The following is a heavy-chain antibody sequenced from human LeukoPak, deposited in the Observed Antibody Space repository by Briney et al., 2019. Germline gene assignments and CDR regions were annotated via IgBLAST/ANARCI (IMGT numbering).Heavy chain of an antibody. Sequence: PSETLSLTCTVSGGSISTHYWNWIRQSPGKGLEWIGYISYSGSTNYNPSLKSRVTISVDTSKNQFSLKLSSVTAADTAVYYCARLGPAAGTSFDYWGQGTLVTVSS. CDR3: ARLGPAAGTSFDY. D-gene: IGHD6-13*01. CDR1: GGSISTHY. V-gene: IGHV4-59*08. J-gene: IGHJ4*02. CDR2: ISYSGST.